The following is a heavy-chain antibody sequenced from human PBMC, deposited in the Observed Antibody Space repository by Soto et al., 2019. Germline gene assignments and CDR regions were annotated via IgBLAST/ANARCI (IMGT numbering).Heavy chain of an antibody. Sequence: GASVKVSCKASGYTFTSYDINWVRQATGQGLEWMGWMNPNSGNTGYAQKFQGRVTMTRNTSISTAYTELSSLRSEDTAVYYCARGFGIADWFDPWGQGTLVTVSS. J-gene: IGHJ5*02. D-gene: IGHD6-13*01. CDR1: GYTFTSYD. CDR2: MNPNSGNT. V-gene: IGHV1-8*01. CDR3: ARGFGIADWFDP.